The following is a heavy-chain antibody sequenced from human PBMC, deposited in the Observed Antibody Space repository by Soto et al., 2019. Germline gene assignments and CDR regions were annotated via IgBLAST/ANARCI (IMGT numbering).Heavy chain of an antibody. J-gene: IGHJ5*02. V-gene: IGHV1-18*01. D-gene: IGHD4-4*01. CDR1: GYTFTSYG. Sequence: GASVKVSCKASGYTFTSYGISWVRQAPGQGLEWMGWISAYNGNTNYAQKLQGRVTMTTDTSTSTAYMELRSLRSDDTAVYYCARDGSGHEYSNYGKNWFDPWGQGTLVTVSS. CDR3: ARDGSGHEYSNYGKNWFDP. CDR2: ISAYNGNT.